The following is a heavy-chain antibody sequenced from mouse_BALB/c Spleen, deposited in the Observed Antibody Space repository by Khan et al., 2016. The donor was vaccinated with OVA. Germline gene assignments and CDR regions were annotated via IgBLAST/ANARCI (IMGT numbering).Heavy chain of an antibody. Sequence: EVQLQESGPGLVKPSQSLSLTCTVTGYSITSDYAWNWIRQFPGNKLEWMGYISYSGSTSYNPSLKSRISITRDTSKNQFFLLLNSVTTEDTATYYCARRYEEYFDYWGQGTTLTVSP. J-gene: IGHJ2*01. CDR1: GYSITSDYA. CDR2: ISYSGST. D-gene: IGHD2-10*02. V-gene: IGHV3-2*02. CDR3: ARRYEEYFDY.